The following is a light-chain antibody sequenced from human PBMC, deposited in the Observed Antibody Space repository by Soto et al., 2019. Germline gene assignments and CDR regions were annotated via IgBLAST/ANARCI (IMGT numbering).Light chain of an antibody. J-gene: IGKJ1*01. CDR1: QSVSGD. Sequence: EIVMTQSPATLSVSPGERATLSCRASQSVSGDLAWYQQKPGQAPRLLIYGASIRATGIPARFSGSGSGTEFTLTINNLQSEDFAVYYCQQYNSWLTWTFGQGTKVDIK. V-gene: IGKV3-15*01. CDR3: QQYNSWLTWT. CDR2: GAS.